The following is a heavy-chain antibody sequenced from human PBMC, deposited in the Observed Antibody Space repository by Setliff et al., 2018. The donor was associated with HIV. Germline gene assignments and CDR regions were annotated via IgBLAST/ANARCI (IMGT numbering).Heavy chain of an antibody. V-gene: IGHV4-39*07. J-gene: IGHJ4*02. CDR3: ARRIYGNNPYFDY. D-gene: IGHD4-17*01. CDR2: VYYSGST. CDR1: GGSIRNGLYY. Sequence: PSETLSLTCTVSGGSIRNGLYYWHWIRQPPGKGLEWIGSVYYSGSTYYKPSLKSRVTISVDTSQNQFSLKLSSVTAADTAIYYCARRIYGNNPYFDYWSQGTLVTVSS.